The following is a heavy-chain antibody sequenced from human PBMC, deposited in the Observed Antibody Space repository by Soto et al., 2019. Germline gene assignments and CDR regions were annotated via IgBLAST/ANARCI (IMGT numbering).Heavy chain of an antibody. CDR2: ISWNSGSI. J-gene: IGHJ3*02. CDR3: AKGDWNDGFDAFDI. Sequence: SLRLSYAASGFTFDDYAMNWVRQAPGKGLEWVSGISWNSGSIGYGDSVKGRFTISRDNAKNSLYLQMNSLRAEDTALYYCAKGDWNDGFDAFDIWGQGTMVTVSS. CDR1: GFTFDDYA. D-gene: IGHD1-1*01. V-gene: IGHV3-9*01.